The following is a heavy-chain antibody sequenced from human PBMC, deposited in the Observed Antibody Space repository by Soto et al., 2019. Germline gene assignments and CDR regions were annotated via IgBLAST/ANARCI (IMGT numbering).Heavy chain of an antibody. V-gene: IGHV3-9*01. CDR3: AKGDSRRFYYGMDV. CDR1: GFTFDDYA. Sequence: EVQLVESGGGLVQPGRSLRLSCAASGFTFDDYAMHWVRQAPGKGLEWVSGISWTSGSIGYADSVKGRFTISRDNAKNSLSLQMNSLRAEDTASYYCAKGDSRRFYYGMDVWGQGTTVTVSS. D-gene: IGHD6-13*01. J-gene: IGHJ6*02. CDR2: ISWTSGSI.